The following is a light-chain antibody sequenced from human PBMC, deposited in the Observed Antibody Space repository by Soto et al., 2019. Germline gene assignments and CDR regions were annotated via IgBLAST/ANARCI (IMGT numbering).Light chain of an antibody. CDR2: DVS. CDR1: RTDVADGYDY. Sequence: QSALTQPASVSGSPGQSIAISCTGVRTDVADGYDYVSWYQQHPGQAPQLKIYDVSNRPSGVSDRFSGSKSGNTASLTISGLQAEDEAEYYCTSYTSSTPFYGFGTGTKVTVL. CDR3: TSYTSSTPFYG. V-gene: IGLV2-14*03. J-gene: IGLJ1*01.